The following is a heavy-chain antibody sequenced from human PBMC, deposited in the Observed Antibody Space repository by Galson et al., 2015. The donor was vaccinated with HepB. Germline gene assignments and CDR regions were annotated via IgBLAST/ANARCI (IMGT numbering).Heavy chain of an antibody. CDR3: ARTPYCGGDCSPYFDY. D-gene: IGHD2-21*01. Sequence: QSGAEVKKPGASLKISCKGSGYSFTSYWIGWVRQMPGKGLEWMGIIYPGDSYTRYSPSFQGQVTISADKSISTAYLQWSSLKASDTAMYYCARTPYCGGDCSPYFDYWGQGTLVTVSS. J-gene: IGHJ4*02. V-gene: IGHV5-51*03. CDR2: IYPGDSYT. CDR1: GYSFTSYW.